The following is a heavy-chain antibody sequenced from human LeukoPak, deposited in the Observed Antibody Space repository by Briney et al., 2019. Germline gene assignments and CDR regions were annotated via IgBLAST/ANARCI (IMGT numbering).Heavy chain of an antibody. D-gene: IGHD3-3*01. CDR3: ARGGVVIPNWFDP. V-gene: IGHV1-69*02. Sequence: SVKVSCKASGGTFSSYTISWVRQAPGQGLECMGRIIPILGIANYAQKFQGRVTITADKSTSTAYMELSSLRSEDTAVYYCARGGVVIPNWFDPWGQGTLVTVSS. J-gene: IGHJ5*02. CDR2: IIPILGIA. CDR1: GGTFSSYT.